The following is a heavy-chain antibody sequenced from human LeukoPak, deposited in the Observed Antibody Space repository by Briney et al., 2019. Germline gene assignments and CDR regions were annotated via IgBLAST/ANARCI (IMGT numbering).Heavy chain of an antibody. CDR2: ISYDGSNK. CDR3: AKKYSTGLDP. CDR1: GFTFSSYA. Sequence: GGSLRLSCAASGFTFSSYAMHWVRQAPGKGLEWVAVISYDGSNKYYADSVKGRFTISRDNSKNTLYLQMNSLRAEDTAVYYCAKKYSTGLDPWGQGTLVTVSS. D-gene: IGHD1-26*01. J-gene: IGHJ5*02. V-gene: IGHV3-30*04.